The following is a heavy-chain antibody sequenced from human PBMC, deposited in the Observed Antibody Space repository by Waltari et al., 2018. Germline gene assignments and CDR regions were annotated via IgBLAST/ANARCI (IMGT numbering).Heavy chain of an antibody. CDR1: GFTVSSNY. D-gene: IGHD3-3*01. CDR3: ARGPGGRLLLKGLDY. J-gene: IGHJ4*02. V-gene: IGHV3-53*01. Sequence: EVQLVESGGGLIQPGGSLRLSCAASGFTVSSNYMSWVRQAPGKGLEWVSVIYSGGSTYYADSVKGRFTISRDNSKNTLYLQMNSLRAEDTAVYYCARGPGGRLLLKGLDYWGQGTLVTVSS. CDR2: IYSGGST.